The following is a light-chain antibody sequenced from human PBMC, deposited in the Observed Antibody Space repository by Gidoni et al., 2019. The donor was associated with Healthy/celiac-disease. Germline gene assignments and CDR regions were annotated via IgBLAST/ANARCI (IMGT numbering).Light chain of an antibody. Sequence: EIVMTQSPATLSVSPGERATLSCRASQSVSSNLAWYQQKPGQAPRLLIYGASTRATGIPARFSGSGSGTEFTLTISSLQSEDFAVYYCQQYNNWPRGWTFXQXTKVEIK. J-gene: IGKJ1*01. CDR3: QQYNNWPRGWT. CDR2: GAS. V-gene: IGKV3-15*01. CDR1: QSVSSN.